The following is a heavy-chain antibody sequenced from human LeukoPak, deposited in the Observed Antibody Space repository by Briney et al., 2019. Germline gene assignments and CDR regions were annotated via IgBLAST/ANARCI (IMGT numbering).Heavy chain of an antibody. CDR2: INSDGSST. D-gene: IGHD2-21*01. J-gene: IGHJ4*02. V-gene: IGHV3-74*01. CDR1: GFIFSSYW. CDR3: ARGSGDFDY. Sequence: GGSLRLSCAASGFIFSSYWMFWVRRAPGKGLLCVSRINSDGSSTSYADSVKGRFTISRDNAKNTLYLQMNSLRAEDTAVYYCARGSGDFDYWGQGTLVTVSS.